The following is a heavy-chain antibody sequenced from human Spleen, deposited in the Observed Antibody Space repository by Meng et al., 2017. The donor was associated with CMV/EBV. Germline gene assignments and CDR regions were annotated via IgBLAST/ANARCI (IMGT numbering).Heavy chain of an antibody. V-gene: IGHV4-4*01. Sequence: TCICSGGSIHTHLWWSWVRQPPGKGLEWIGEVSHTGSTLYTPSLKSRVTISVDKAKNHFSLRLTSVTAADTGVYFCARSPGFYSLDYWGLGTLVTVSS. D-gene: IGHD2-15*01. J-gene: IGHJ4*02. CDR2: VSHTGST. CDR1: GGSIHTHLW. CDR3: ARSPGFYSLDY.